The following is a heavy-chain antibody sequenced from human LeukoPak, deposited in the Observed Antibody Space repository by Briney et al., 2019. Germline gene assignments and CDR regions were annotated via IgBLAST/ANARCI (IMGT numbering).Heavy chain of an antibody. CDR1: GASITRDTYF. CDR2: IDSSGTT. D-gene: IGHD5-18*01. J-gene: IGHJ4*02. CDR3: ARHGYIQFWLY. V-gene: IGHV4-39*01. Sequence: SETLSLTCTVSGASITRDTYFWGWIRQSPEKGLEWIGSIDSSGTTHYNSSLKSRVIISVDTSKNQVSLNLTSVTSADTAVYYCARHGYIQFWLYWGQGTQVIVSS.